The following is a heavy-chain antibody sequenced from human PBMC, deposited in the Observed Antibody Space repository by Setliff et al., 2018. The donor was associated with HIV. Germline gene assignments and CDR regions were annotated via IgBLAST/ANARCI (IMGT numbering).Heavy chain of an antibody. V-gene: IGHV1-69*10. CDR2: IIPMFGIA. J-gene: IGHJ3*02. D-gene: IGHD6-19*01. CDR1: GGTFSNYA. Sequence: ASVKVSCKASGGTFSNYAVTWVRQAPGKGLEWMGGIIPMFGIANYARKFQGTVTISADKSMGTAYMEMTSLRSEDTAVYFCARGRLVAGTPDAFDIWGLGTMVTV. CDR3: ARGRLVAGTPDAFDI.